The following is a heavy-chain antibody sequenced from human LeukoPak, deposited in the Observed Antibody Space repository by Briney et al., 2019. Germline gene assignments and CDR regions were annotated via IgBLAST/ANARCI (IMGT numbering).Heavy chain of an antibody. J-gene: IGHJ4*02. CDR1: GGSISSNRYY. D-gene: IGHD4-17*01. Sequence: PSQTLSLTCTVSGGSISSNRYYWSWIRQPAGKGLEWIGRIYPSGSANYNPSLKSRVTISVDTSKNQFSLKLSSVTASDTAVYYCARDQEYGGHGVVFCCWGQGILVTAS. V-gene: IGHV4-61*02. CDR2: IYPSGSA. CDR3: ARDQEYGGHGVVFCC.